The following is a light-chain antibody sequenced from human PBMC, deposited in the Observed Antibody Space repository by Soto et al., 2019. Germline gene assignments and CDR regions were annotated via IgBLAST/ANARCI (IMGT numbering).Light chain of an antibody. CDR2: GAS. J-gene: IGKJ4*01. V-gene: IGKV3-15*01. CDR1: QSVSSN. CDR3: QQFSSYPLT. Sequence: DTVMTQSPATLSVSPGEGATLSSRASQSVSSNLVWYQHRPGQAPRLLIYGASTRATDIPARFSGGGSGTDFTLTISRLEPEDFAVYYCQQFSSYPLTFGGGTKVDIK.